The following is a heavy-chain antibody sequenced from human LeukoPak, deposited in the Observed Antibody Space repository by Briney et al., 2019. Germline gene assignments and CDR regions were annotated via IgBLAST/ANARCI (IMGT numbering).Heavy chain of an antibody. V-gene: IGHV1-2*02. CDR1: GYSFTGYY. CDR3: ARAPRRTTPQLPPFDY. J-gene: IGHJ4*02. CDR2: INPNSGGT. Sequence: GASVKVSCKASGYSFTGYYMHWVRQAPGQGLKWTDWINPNSGGTNYAQKFQGRVTMTRDTSISTAYMELSRLRSDDTAVYYCARAPRRTTPQLPPFDYWGQGTLVTVSS. D-gene: IGHD1-26*01.